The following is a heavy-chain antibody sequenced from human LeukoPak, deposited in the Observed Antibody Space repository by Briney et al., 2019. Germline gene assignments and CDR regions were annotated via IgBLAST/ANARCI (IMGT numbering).Heavy chain of an antibody. CDR2: ISGSGGST. D-gene: IGHD6-13*01. CDR1: GFTFSSYG. V-gene: IGHV3-23*01. CDR3: AKDLRYSSSWYRVGP. Sequence: GGSLRLSCAASGFTFSSYGMSWVRQAPGKGLEWVSAISGSGGSTYYADSVKGRFTISRDNSKNTLYLQMNSLRAEDTAVYYCAKDLRYSSSWYRVGPWGQGTLVTVSS. J-gene: IGHJ5*02.